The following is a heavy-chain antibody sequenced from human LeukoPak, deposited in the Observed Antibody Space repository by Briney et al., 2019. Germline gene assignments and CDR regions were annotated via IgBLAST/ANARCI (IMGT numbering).Heavy chain of an antibody. D-gene: IGHD3-10*01. V-gene: IGHV3-23*01. CDR2: ITGSGGST. Sequence: PGGSLRLSCAASGFTFSSYAMSWVRQAPGKGLEWVSAITGSGGSTYYADSVKGRFTISRDNSKNTLYLQMNSLRAEDTAVYYCAKGREGNYYGSGSYSDYWGQGTLVTVSS. CDR1: GFTFSSYA. CDR3: AKGREGNYYGSGSYSDY. J-gene: IGHJ4*02.